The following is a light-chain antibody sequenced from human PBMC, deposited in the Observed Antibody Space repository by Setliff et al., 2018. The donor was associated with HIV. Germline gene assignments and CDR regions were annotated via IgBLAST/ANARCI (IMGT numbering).Light chain of an antibody. Sequence: DIVVTQSPGSLAVSLGERATINCKSSQTVSSTSNNQNYLAWYQQKPGQPPKLLIYWASTRESGVPDRFSGSGSGTHFTLTISSLQAEDVAVYYCQQYSSLPLTFGPGTKVDIK. J-gene: IGKJ3*01. CDR3: QQYSSLPLT. CDR1: QTVSSTSNNQNY. V-gene: IGKV4-1*01. CDR2: WAS.